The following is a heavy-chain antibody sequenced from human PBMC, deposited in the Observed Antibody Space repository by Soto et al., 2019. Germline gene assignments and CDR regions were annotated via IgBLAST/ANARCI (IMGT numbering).Heavy chain of an antibody. CDR2: IIPIFGTA. D-gene: IGHD5-18*01. V-gene: IGHV1-69*06. J-gene: IGHJ6*02. CDR3: ARDYTAMVSDYYYGMDV. Sequence: SVKVSFKAAGGTFISYSISWVRQAPGQGLEWMGGIIPIFGTANYAQKFQGRVAITADKSTSTAYMELSSLRSEDTAVYYCARDYTAMVSDYYYGMDVWGQGTTVTVSS. CDR1: GGTFISYS.